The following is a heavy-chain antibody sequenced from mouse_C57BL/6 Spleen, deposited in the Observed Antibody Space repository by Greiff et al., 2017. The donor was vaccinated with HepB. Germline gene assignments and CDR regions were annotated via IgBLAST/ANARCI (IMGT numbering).Heavy chain of an antibody. CDR1: GFTFTDYY. D-gene: IGHD2-2*01. J-gene: IGHJ1*03. CDR3: ARSLLYGYESYWYFDV. V-gene: IGHV7-3*01. CDR2: IRNKANGYTT. Sequence: DVMLVESGGGLVQPGGSLSLSCAASGFTFTDYYMSWVRQPPGKALEWLGFIRNKANGYTTEYSASVKGRFTISRDNSQSILYLQMNALRAEDSATYYCARSLLYGYESYWYFDVWGTGTTVTVSS.